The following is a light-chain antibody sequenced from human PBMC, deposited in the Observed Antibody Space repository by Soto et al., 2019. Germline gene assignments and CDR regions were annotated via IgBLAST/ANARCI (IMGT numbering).Light chain of an antibody. CDR2: EVN. Sequence: QSALTQPPSASGSPGQSVTISCTGTSSDIGGYNSVSWYQQHPGKAPRLMIYEVNKRPSGVPDRFSGSKSGYTASLTVSGLQTEDEAFYYCAAWDDSLRGVVFGGGTKVTVL. V-gene: IGLV2-8*01. CDR1: SSDIGGYNS. J-gene: IGLJ2*01. CDR3: AAWDDSLRGVV.